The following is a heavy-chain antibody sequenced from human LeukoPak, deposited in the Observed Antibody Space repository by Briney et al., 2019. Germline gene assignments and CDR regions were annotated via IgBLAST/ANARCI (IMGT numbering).Heavy chain of an antibody. Sequence: KTSETLSLTCTVSGGSINSSSYYWGWIRQPPGKGLEWIGSIYYSGSTYYNPSLKSRVTISVDTSKNQFSLKLSSVTAADTAVYYCARIQSSSWRGWFDPWGQGTLVTVSS. D-gene: IGHD6-13*01. CDR2: IYYSGST. CDR1: GGSINSSSYY. CDR3: ARIQSSSWRGWFDP. J-gene: IGHJ5*02. V-gene: IGHV4-39*07.